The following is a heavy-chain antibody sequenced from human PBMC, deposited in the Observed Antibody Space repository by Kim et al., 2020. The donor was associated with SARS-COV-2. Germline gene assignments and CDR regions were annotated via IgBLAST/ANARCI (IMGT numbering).Heavy chain of an antibody. Sequence: GGSLRLSCAASGFIFSRYEMNWVRQAPGKGLEWISYISHSGGDIFYADSVKGRFTISRDNAESSLSLQMSSLRAEDTAIYYCVRVSTAPDAYFYMDVWGKGTPVIVS. CDR2: ISHSGGDI. J-gene: IGHJ6*03. CDR3: VRVSTAPDAYFYMDV. D-gene: IGHD3-10*01. CDR1: GFIFSRYE. V-gene: IGHV3-48*03.